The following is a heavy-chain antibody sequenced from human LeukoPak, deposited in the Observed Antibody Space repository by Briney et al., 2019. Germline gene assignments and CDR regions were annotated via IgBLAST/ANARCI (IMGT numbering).Heavy chain of an antibody. J-gene: IGHJ4*02. CDR1: GGTFSSYA. V-gene: IGHV1-69*13. CDR2: IIPIFGTA. CDR3: ARGLSGYDDSPYFDY. Sequence: ASVKVSCKASGGTFSSYAIGWVRQAPGQGLEWMGGIIPIFGTANYAQKFQGRVTITADESTSTAYMELSSLRSEDTAVYYCARGLSGYDDSPYFDYWGQGTLVTVSS. D-gene: IGHD5-12*01.